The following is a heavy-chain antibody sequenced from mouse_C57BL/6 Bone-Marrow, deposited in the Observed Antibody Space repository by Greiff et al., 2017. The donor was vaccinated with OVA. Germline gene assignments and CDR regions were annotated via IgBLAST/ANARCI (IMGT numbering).Heavy chain of an antibody. V-gene: IGHV1-77*01. CDR1: GYTFTDYY. D-gene: IGHD2-4*01. J-gene: IGHJ1*03. CDR3: ASEIYYDYTYWYFDV. CDR2: IGPGSGST. Sequence: QVQLQQSGAELVKPGASVKISCKASGYTFTDYYINWVKQRPGQGLEWIGKIGPGSGSTYYNEKFKGKATLTADKSSSTAYMQLSSLTSEDSAVYFCASEIYYDYTYWYFDVWGTGTTVTVSS.